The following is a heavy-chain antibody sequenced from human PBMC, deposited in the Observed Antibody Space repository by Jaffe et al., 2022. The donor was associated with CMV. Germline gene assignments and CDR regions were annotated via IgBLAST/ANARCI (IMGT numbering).Heavy chain of an antibody. CDR2: ISSSGSTI. CDR3: ARVEMATISPIDY. CDR1: GFTFSSYE. J-gene: IGHJ4*02. Sequence: EVQLVESGGGLVQPGGSLRLSCAASGFTFSSYEMNWVRQAPGKGLEWVSYISSSGSTIYYADSVKGRFTISRDNAKNSLYLQMNSLRAEDTAVYYCARVEMATISPIDYWGQGTLVTVSS. V-gene: IGHV3-48*03. D-gene: IGHD5-12*01.